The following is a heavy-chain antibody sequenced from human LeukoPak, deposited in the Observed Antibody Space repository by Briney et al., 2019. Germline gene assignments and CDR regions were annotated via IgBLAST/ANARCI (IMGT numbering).Heavy chain of an antibody. CDR2: IWYDGSNK. CDR1: GFTFSSYG. CDR3: ARDGTDCSSTSCYGTYYYYGMDV. Sequence: GGSLRLSCAASGFTFSSYGMHWVRQAPGKGLEGVADIWYDGSNKYYADSVKGRFTISRDNSKNTLYLQMNSLRAEDTAVYYCARDGTDCSSTSCYGTYYYYGMDVWGQGTTVTVSS. D-gene: IGHD2-2*01. V-gene: IGHV3-33*01. J-gene: IGHJ6*02.